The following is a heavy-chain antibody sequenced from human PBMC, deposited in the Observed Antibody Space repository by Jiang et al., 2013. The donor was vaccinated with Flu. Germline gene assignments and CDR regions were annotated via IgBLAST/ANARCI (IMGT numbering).Heavy chain of an antibody. Sequence: GRSLRLSCAASGFTFSSYGMHWVRQAPGKGLEWVAVISYDGSNKYYADSVKGRFTISRDNSKNTLYLQMNSLRAEDTAVYYCAKDHYCSSTSCSYYMDVWGKGTTVTVSS. CDR3: AKDHYCSSTSCSYYMDV. V-gene: IGHV3-30*18. CDR1: GFTFSSYG. CDR2: ISYDGSNK. D-gene: IGHD2-2*01. J-gene: IGHJ6*03.